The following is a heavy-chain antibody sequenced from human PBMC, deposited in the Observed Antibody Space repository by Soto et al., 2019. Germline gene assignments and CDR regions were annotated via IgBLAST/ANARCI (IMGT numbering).Heavy chain of an antibody. D-gene: IGHD3-10*01. CDR2: VYYNGGS. V-gene: IGHV4-59*08. J-gene: IGHJ6*04. CDR3: ARQGIGNLHGLVDV. CDR1: GGSIDGYN. Sequence: QVQLQESGPGLVKPSETLSLTCTVSGGSIDGYNCAWIRQPPGKALEWVGYVYYNGGSSYNPSLKRRVTLSMDTSKSQFSLQLRSVTAADTAVYYCARQGIGNLHGLVDVWGRGTMVSVSS.